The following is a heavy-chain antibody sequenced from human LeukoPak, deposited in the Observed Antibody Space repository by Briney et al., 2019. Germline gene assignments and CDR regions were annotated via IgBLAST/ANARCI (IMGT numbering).Heavy chain of an antibody. CDR3: TRNSGYDKRALDI. CDR2: INTDGTGA. Sequence: GGSLRLSCAASGFTFGNYWMNWVRLAPGKGLVWVSRINTDGTGAIYADSVKGRFTISRDNAKNTLYLQMNSLRAEDTAVYYCTRNSGYDKRALDIWGQGTMVTVSS. J-gene: IGHJ3*02. V-gene: IGHV3-74*01. D-gene: IGHD5-12*01. CDR1: GFTFGNYW.